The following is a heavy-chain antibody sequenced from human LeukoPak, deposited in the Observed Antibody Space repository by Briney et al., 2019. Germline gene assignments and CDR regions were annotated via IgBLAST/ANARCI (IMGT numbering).Heavy chain of an antibody. CDR2: ITGNGGTT. CDR1: GFTFSTYA. D-gene: IGHD2/OR15-2a*01. V-gene: IGHV3-23*01. CDR3: AKDSAKKYDDY. Sequence: GGSLRLSCAASGFTFSTYAMSWVRQAPGKGLEWVSGITGNGGTTHHADSVKGRFTISRENSKNTLYLQMNSLRAEDTAVYYCAKDSAKKYDDYWGQGTLVTVSS. J-gene: IGHJ4*02.